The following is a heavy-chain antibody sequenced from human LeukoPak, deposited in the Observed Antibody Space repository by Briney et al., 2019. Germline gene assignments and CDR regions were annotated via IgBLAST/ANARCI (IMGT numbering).Heavy chain of an antibody. CDR3: ARGGDYYGSGSYYPLGY. Sequence: SETLSLTCTVSGVSISSYYWSWLRQPPGKGLEWIGYIYYSGSTNYNPSLKSRVTISVDTSKNQFSLKLSSVTAADTAVYYCARGGDYYGSGSYYPLGYWGQGTLVTVSS. D-gene: IGHD3-10*01. J-gene: IGHJ4*02. CDR1: GVSISSYY. CDR2: IYYSGST. V-gene: IGHV4-59*01.